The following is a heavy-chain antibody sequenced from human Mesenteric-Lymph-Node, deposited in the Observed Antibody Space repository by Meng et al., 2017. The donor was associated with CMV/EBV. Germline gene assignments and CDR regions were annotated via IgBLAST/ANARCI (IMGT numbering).Heavy chain of an antibody. CDR2: IYYSGST. J-gene: IGHJ5*02. CDR1: GGSISSYY. Sequence: SETLSLTCTVSGGSISSYYWSWIRQPPGKGLEWIGYIYYSGSTNYNPSLKSRVTISIDTSKNQFSLELTSVTAADTAVYYCARGRVGPSSTSNWFDPWGQGTLVTVSS. CDR3: ARGRVGPSSTSNWFDP. V-gene: IGHV4-59*01. D-gene: IGHD2-2*01.